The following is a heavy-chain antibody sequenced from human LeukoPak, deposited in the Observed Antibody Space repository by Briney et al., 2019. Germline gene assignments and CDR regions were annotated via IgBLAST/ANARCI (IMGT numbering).Heavy chain of an antibody. J-gene: IGHJ4*02. CDR2: IYYSGSI. D-gene: IGHD3-3*01. CDR3: ARGGYYDFWSGYYTPSPFDF. CDR1: GGALSSYY. Sequence: SETLSLTCTVSGGALSSYYWSWIRQPPGKGLEWIGDIYYSGSINYNPSLKSRVTISVDTSKKQFSLKLSSVTAADTAVYYCARGGYYDFWSGYYTPSPFDFWGPGALVTVSS. V-gene: IGHV4-59*08.